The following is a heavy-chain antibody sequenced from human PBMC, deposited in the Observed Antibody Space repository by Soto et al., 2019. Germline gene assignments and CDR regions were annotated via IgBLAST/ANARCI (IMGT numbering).Heavy chain of an antibody. D-gene: IGHD3-16*01. V-gene: IGHV3-11*05. CDR2: ITSSGENT. CDR1: GFIFKYYY. Sequence: SLGLSYAASGFIFKYYYMTWMRETPEKGLEGGMTITSSGENTHYAAFLEGRDTISRDNAHNSLYLQMSGLRAEDTALYYCARDTYTNYVNYFALWAQGPRAPAS. J-gene: IGHJ5*02. CDR3: ARDTYTNYVNYFAL.